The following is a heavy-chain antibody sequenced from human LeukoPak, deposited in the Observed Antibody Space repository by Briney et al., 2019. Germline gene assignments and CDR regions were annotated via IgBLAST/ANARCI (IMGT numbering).Heavy chain of an antibody. CDR1: EFTVNSSY. D-gene: IGHD4-17*01. Sequence: GGPLRLSCAASEFTVNSSYMSWVRPAPGKGLEWVSLIYSGGSTYNADSVKDRFTISRDNSKNTVYLQMNSLRAEDTAVYYCASRTTVTDADGFDIWGQGTMVAVSS. CDR3: ASRTTVTDADGFDI. V-gene: IGHV3-66*01. CDR2: IYSGGST. J-gene: IGHJ3*02.